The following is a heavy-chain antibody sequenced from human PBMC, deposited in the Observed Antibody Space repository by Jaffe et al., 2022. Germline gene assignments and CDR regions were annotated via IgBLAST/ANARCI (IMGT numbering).Heavy chain of an antibody. CDR1: GFTFNTLL. CDR3: VGGKWRQPTLY. V-gene: IGHV3-7*05. J-gene: IGHJ4*02. Sequence: EVQLAESGGGLVQPGGSLRLSCAASGFTFNTLLMTWVRQAPGKGLEWVAHIRQDGSERYYVDSVKGRFTISRDNAENSLYLQMDTLRDEDTAIYYCVGGKWRQPTLYWGPGTPVTVSS. D-gene: IGHD1-1*01. CDR2: IRQDGSER.